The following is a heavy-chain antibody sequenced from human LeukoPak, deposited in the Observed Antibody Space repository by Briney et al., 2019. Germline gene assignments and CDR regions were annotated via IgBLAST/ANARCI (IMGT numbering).Heavy chain of an antibody. J-gene: IGHJ4*02. V-gene: IGHV3-30*02. CDR1: GFTFSSYG. Sequence: GGSLRLSCASSGFTFSSYGMHWVRQAPGKGLEWVAFIRYDGSNKYYADSVKGRFTISSDNSKNTLYLQMNSLRAEDTAVYYCAKDRSVITIFGIDYWGQGTLVTVSS. CDR2: IRYDGSNK. CDR3: AKDRSVITIFGIDY. D-gene: IGHD3-3*01.